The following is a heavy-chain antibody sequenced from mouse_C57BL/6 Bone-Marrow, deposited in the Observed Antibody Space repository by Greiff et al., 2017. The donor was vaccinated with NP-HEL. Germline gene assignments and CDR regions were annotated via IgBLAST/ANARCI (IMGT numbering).Heavy chain of an antibody. Sequence: QVQLQQPGADLVKPGASVKLSCKASGYTFTSYWMHWVKQRPGRGLEWIGRIGPNSGGTKFNEKFKTKATLTVDKHSSTAYMQLSSLTSEDSAVYYCARYSYGNWGWDFDVWGTGTTVTVSS. V-gene: IGHV1-72*01. CDR2: IGPNSGGT. CDR3: ARYSYGNWGWDFDV. J-gene: IGHJ1*03. CDR1: GYTFTSYW. D-gene: IGHD1-1*01.